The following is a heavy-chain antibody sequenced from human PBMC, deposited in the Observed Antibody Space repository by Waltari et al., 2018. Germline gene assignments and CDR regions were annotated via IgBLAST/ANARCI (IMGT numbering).Heavy chain of an antibody. CDR2: ISGAGTGA. CDR3: AKPFYNWDDPLHS. CDR1: GLGFCTTS. D-gene: IGHD1-20*01. Sequence: EVQLLASGGGLIQPGGSLRLSCDAAGLGFCTTSITWVRQGPGKGLEWVSSISGAGTGAYYADSIKGRFTISRDNSDNTVYLQMDSLRADDTAVYFCAKPFYNWDDPLHSWGQGTPVTVSS. J-gene: IGHJ1*01. V-gene: IGHV3-23*01.